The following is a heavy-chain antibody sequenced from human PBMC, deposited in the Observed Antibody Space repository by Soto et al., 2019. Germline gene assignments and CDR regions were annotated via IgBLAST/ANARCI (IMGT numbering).Heavy chain of an antibody. V-gene: IGHV1-69*06. Sequence: SVKVSCKASCGCLSNYALNWLLQAPGQRLEWMGGIIPLYGTGNYAPDLQDRGTFTADKATSTAYMEVSSLRSDDTAIYYCATVLWSGPIAYYLNFWGQ. CDR2: IIPLYGTG. CDR3: ATVLWSGPIAYYLNF. D-gene: IGHD3-3*01. J-gene: IGHJ6*01. CDR1: CGCLSNYA.